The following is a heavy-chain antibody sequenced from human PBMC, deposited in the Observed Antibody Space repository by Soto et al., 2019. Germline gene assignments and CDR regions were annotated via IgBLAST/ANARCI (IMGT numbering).Heavy chain of an antibody. CDR3: ARVGATNWFDP. V-gene: IGHV4-61*01. CDR1: GGSVSSGSYY. J-gene: IGHJ5*02. CDR2: IYYSGST. Sequence: QVQLQESGPGLVKPSETLSLTCTVSGGSVSSGSYYWSWIRQPPGKGLEWIGYIYYSGSTNYNPSLTSRVTISVDTSKNQFSLKLSSVTAADTAVYYCARVGATNWFDPWGQGTLVTVSS. D-gene: IGHD1-26*01.